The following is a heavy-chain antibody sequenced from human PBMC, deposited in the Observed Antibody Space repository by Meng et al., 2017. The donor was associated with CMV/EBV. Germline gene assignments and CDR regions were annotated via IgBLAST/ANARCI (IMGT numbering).Heavy chain of an antibody. CDR2: IKQEGSEK. D-gene: IGHD3-3*01. CDR3: ARGRDRGGYYDFWSGYHSVVVYYFDY. V-gene: IGHV3-7*01. J-gene: IGHJ4*02. CDR1: GFTFSSYW. Sequence: GESLKISCAASGFTFSSYWMSWVRQAPGKGLEWVANIKQEGSEKYYVDSVKGRFTISRDNAKNSLYLQMNSLRDEDTAVYYCARGRDRGGYYDFWSGYHSVVVYYFDYWGQGTLVTVSS.